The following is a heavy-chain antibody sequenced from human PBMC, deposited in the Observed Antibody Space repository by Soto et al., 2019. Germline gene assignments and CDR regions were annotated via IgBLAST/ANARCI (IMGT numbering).Heavy chain of an antibody. CDR3: VRQGFGRLHGLVDV. CDR1: DDSSSNYK. J-gene: IGHJ6*02. V-gene: IGHV4-59*08. Sequence: SETLSLTCTVSDDSSSNYKWSWIRQPPGRRLEWIGYIDSNGGTSYNPSLQSRVTISIDTSTKQFFLKLSSVTAADTAVYYCVRQGFGRLHGLVDVRGQGTTVTVSS. D-gene: IGHD3-10*01. CDR2: IDSNGGT.